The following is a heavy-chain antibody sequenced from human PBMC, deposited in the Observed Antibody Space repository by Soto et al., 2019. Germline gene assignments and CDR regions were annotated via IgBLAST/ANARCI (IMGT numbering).Heavy chain of an antibody. CDR3: ARVPGP. CDR2: IYHSGST. V-gene: IGHV4-30-2*01. J-gene: IGHJ5*02. Sequence: QLQLQESGSGLVTPSQTLSLTCAVSGGSISSGGYSWRWIRQPPGRGLEWIGYIYHSGSTYYNPSTKSRSPTSGDRSKNQFSLKLRSVTAADRAVYYWARVPGPWGQGTLVTVSS. CDR1: GGSISSGGYS.